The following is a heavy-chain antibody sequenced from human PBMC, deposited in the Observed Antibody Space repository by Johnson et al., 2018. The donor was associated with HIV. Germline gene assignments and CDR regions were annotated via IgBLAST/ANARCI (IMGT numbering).Heavy chain of an antibody. D-gene: IGHD3-16*01. V-gene: IGHV3-66*01. CDR1: GFTFSDYY. J-gene: IGHJ3*02. CDR3: AREATYYDYVWGSYAFDI. Sequence: VQLVESGGGLVQPGGSLRLSCAASGFTFSDYYMSWIRQAPGKGLEWVSVIYSGGSTYHADSVKGRFTISRDNSNNTLYLQMNSLGVEDTAMYYCAREATYYDYVWGSYAFDIWGQGTMVTVSS. CDR2: IYSGGST.